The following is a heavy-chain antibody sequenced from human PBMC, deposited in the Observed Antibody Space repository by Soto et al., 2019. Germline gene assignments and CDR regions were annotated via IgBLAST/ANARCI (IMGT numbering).Heavy chain of an antibody. J-gene: IGHJ4*02. CDR3: TKDVLYCGGGSCLVGPSYTFDH. CDR1: VVAFSAYA. CDR2: VSGTGRTT. D-gene: IGHD2-15*01. Sequence: GGSRRLSCAASVVAFSAYAMNWVRHTPGKGLEWVSRVSGTGRTTYHAYSVKCRFTMSRDNSNDTVYLQMNSLRADDTAVYYCTKDVLYCGGGSCLVGPSYTFDHWGQGT. V-gene: IGHV3-23*01.